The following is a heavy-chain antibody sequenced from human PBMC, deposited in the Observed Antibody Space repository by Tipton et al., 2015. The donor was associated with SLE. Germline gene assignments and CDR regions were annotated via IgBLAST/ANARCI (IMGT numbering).Heavy chain of an antibody. Sequence: SLRLSCAASGFTFDDYAMHWVRQAPGKGLEWVSGISWNSGSIGYADSVKGRFTISRDNSKNSLYLQMNSLRTEDTALYYCATSLAYCGGDCSPFDYWGQGTLVTVSS. CDR2: ISWNSGSI. J-gene: IGHJ4*02. CDR1: GFTFDDYA. V-gene: IGHV3-9*01. D-gene: IGHD2-21*01. CDR3: ATSLAYCGGDCSPFDY.